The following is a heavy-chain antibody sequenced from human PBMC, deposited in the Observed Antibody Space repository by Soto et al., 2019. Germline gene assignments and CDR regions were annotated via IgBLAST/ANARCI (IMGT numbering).Heavy chain of an antibody. CDR1: GFTFTGYA. Sequence: QVQLVESGGGVVQPGRSLRLSCEASGFTFTGYAMHWVRQAPGKGLEWVAITSFDERYKFYAASVKGRFTISRDNSKNTLYLQMDSLSPEDTARYFCASDPRGDYDTAAYFDSWGQGALVIVSS. CDR2: TSFDERYK. CDR3: ASDPRGDYDTAAYFDS. V-gene: IGHV3-30*04. J-gene: IGHJ4*02. D-gene: IGHD3-22*01.